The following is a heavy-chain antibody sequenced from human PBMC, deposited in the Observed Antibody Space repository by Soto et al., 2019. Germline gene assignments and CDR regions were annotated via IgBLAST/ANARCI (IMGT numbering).Heavy chain of an antibody. V-gene: IGHV3-23*01. J-gene: IGHJ4*02. CDR2: ITFRGDYT. Sequence: EVQLLESGGGLVSPGGSLRLSCAASGFTFSSYAMSWVRQAPGQGLEWLAGITFRGDYTYYADSVKGRFSLSRDNSRNRLDLQMNNLKVEDTALYYCAKLGTMGVFDNWGQGTLLTVSS. D-gene: IGHD1-26*01. CDR1: GFTFSSYA. CDR3: AKLGTMGVFDN.